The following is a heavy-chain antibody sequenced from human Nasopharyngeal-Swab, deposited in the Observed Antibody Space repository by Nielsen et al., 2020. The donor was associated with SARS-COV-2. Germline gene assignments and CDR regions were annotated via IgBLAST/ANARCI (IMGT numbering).Heavy chain of an antibody. CDR2: ISSSSSYT. Sequence: GESLKISCAASGFTFSDYYMSWIRQAPGKGLEWVSYISSSSSYTNYADSVKGRFTISRDNSKNTLYLQMNSLRAEDTAVYYCAKRRMDVWGQGTTVTVSS. CDR3: AKRRMDV. J-gene: IGHJ6*02. CDR1: GFTFSDYY. V-gene: IGHV3-11*06.